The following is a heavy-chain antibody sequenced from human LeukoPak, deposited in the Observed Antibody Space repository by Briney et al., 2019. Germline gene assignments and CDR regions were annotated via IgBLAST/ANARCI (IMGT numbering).Heavy chain of an antibody. CDR3: ARGGRLRYFDRGY. V-gene: IGHV4-34*01. Sequence: PSETLSLTCAVYGGSFSGYYWSWLRQPPGKGLEWIGEINHSGSTNYNPSLKSRVTISVDTYKNQFSLKPSSVTAADTAVYYCARGGRLRYFDRGYWGQGTLVTVSS. CDR2: INHSGST. CDR1: GGSFSGYY. J-gene: IGHJ4*02. D-gene: IGHD3-9*01.